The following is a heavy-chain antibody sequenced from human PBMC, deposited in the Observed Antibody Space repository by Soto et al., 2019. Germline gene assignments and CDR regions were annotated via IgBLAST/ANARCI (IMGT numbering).Heavy chain of an antibody. CDR1: GFTFSDNL. CDR3: ARDIQSVGPRANDAFDV. CDR2: LNPDTGNT. J-gene: IGHJ3*01. V-gene: IGHV1-3*01. D-gene: IGHD5-18*01. Sequence: QVQLVQSGAELKKTGASVNISCTASGFTFSDNLINWVRQVPGQGLEWMGWLNPDTGNTRYSETFQGRVTISRHPSASIAYLELSGLENEDSALYFGARDIQSVGPRANDAFDVWGQGTMITVSS.